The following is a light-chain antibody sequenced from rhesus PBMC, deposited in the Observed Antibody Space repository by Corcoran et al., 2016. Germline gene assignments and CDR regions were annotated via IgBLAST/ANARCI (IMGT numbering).Light chain of an antibody. Sequence: DIVMTQTPLSLPVTPGEPASISCRSSQSLLDSEDGNTYLDWYLQKPGQSPQLLLYEVSNRASGVPDRFSGRGSETDFTLKISRVEAEDVGVYYCMQALEFPLTFGGGTKVEIK. V-gene: IGKV2-104*02. CDR1: QSLLDSEDGNTY. CDR2: EVS. CDR3: MQALEFPLT. J-gene: IGKJ4*01.